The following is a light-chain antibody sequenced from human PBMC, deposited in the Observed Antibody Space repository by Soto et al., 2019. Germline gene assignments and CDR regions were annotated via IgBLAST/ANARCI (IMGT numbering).Light chain of an antibody. CDR1: EIITPRF. CDR2: GAS. CDR3: QQYSVSPWT. J-gene: IGKJ1*01. V-gene: IGKV3-20*01. Sequence: EIALTQSPGTLSLSPGERATRSCRASEIITPRFIAWYQQKRGQAPRLVIWGASRRATGIPDRFSGSGSGTDFTLTVSRLEPEDFAVYYCQQYSVSPWTFGQGTRVEIK.